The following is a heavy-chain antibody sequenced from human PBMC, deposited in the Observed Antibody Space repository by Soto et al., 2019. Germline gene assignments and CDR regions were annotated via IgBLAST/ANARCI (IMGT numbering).Heavy chain of an antibody. Sequence: PSETLSLTCTVSGGSISSGGYYWSWIRQHPGKGLEWIGYIYYSGSTNYNPSLKSRVTISVDTSKNQFSLKLSSVTAADTAVYYCASTYYYEPDLPYNWFDPWGQGTLVTVSS. CDR1: GGSISSGGYY. CDR2: IYYSGST. J-gene: IGHJ5*02. CDR3: ASTYYYEPDLPYNWFDP. D-gene: IGHD3-22*01. V-gene: IGHV4-31*03.